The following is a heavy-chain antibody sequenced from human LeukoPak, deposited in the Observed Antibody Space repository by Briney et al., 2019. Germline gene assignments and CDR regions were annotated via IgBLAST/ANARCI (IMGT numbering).Heavy chain of an antibody. V-gene: IGHV3-11*04. CDR1: GFSFSDYY. Sequence: PGGSLRLSCAVSGFSFSDYYMSWIRQAPGKGLEWVSYTSSSGSSRYYADSVKGRFTISRDNAKNSLYLQMNSLRAEDTAVYYCARGWQGEQWLVTIASPWAFDYWGQGTLVTVSS. D-gene: IGHD6-19*01. CDR3: ARGWQGEQWLVTIASPWAFDY. CDR2: TSSSGSSR. J-gene: IGHJ4*02.